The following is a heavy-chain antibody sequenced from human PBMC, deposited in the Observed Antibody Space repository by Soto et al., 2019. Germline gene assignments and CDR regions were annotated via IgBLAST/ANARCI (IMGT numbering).Heavy chain of an antibody. Sequence: GQTLKISCKVSGYSFTSYGIAWVRQMPGKGLEWMGIIYPGDSDTRYSPSFQGQVTISADKSISTAYLQWSSLKASDTAMYYCARRERTTIGPDYWGQGAMGIVSA. D-gene: IGHD4-4*01. CDR3: ARRERTTIGPDY. J-gene: IGHJ4*02. CDR1: GYSFTSYG. V-gene: IGHV5-51*01. CDR2: IYPGDSDT.